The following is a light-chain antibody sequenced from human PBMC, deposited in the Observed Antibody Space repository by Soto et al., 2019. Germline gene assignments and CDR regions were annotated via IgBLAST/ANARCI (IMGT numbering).Light chain of an antibody. CDR2: GAS. CDR3: QQLYTLPFT. J-gene: IGKJ5*01. V-gene: IGKV1-17*03. CDR1: QGISNY. Sequence: DIQMTQSPSAMSASVGDRVTITCRASQGISNYLAWFQQKPGKVPKRLIYGASSLQSGVPSRFSGTGSGTEFTLTISSLQPEDFAAYHCQQLYTLPFTFGQGTRLEIK.